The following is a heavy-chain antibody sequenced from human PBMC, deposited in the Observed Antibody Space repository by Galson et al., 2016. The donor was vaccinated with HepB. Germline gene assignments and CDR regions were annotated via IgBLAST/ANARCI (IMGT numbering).Heavy chain of an antibody. D-gene: IGHD6-19*01. J-gene: IGHJ4*02. V-gene: IGHV3-21*01. CDR3: ASRHSGWYYFDY. CDR2: TSGGSSYI. CDR1: GITFRSYT. Sequence: SLRLSCAVSGITFRSYTMNWVRQAPGKGLEWVSSTSGGSSYIYYADSVKGRFTISRDNAKSALYLQMNSLRAEDTAVYYCASRHSGWYYFDYWGQGTLVTVSS.